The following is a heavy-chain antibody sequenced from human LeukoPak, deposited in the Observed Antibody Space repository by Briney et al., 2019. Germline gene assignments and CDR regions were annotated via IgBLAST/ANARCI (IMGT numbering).Heavy chain of an antibody. CDR2: ISHGGST. J-gene: IGHJ4*02. Sequence: SETLSLTCTVSGYSISSGYFWGWIRQHPGKGLEWIGTISHGGSTYYNPSLKSRVTISVDTSKNQFSLNLSSVTAADTAVFYCARATVTTEGDYFDYWGQGTLVTVSS. CDR1: GYSISSGYF. CDR3: ARATVTTEGDYFDY. V-gene: IGHV4-38-2*02. D-gene: IGHD4-17*01.